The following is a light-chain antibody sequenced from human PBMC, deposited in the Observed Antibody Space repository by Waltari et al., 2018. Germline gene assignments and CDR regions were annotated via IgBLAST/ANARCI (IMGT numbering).Light chain of an antibody. J-gene: IGKJ3*01. Sequence: DIQMTQSPSSLSASVRDTVTITCRASQGINSYLAWYQQKPGKAPKPLIYYESNLESGVPSRFSGSGSGTEFTLTISSLQPEDFATYYCQQYNSAPFTFGPGTKLDIK. CDR3: QQYNSAPFT. V-gene: IGKV1-16*01. CDR1: QGINSY. CDR2: YES.